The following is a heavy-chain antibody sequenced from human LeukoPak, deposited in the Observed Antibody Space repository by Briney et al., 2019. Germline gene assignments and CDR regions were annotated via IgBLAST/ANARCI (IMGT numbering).Heavy chain of an antibody. CDR2: INSDGSGT. Sequence: GSLRLSCAASGFTFSNYWMHWVRQAPGKGLVWVSHINSDGSGTTDSVKGRFTISRDNAKNMLYLQMNSLRAEDTAVYYCARGVGNWFDPWGQGTLVTVSS. CDR3: ARGVGNWFDP. J-gene: IGHJ5*02. V-gene: IGHV3-74*01. CDR1: GFTFSNYW.